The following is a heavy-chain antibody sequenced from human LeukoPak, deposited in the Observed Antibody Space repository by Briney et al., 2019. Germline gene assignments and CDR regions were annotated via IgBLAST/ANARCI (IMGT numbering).Heavy chain of an antibody. CDR3: ARVGTVTTYYFDY. Sequence: GGSLRLSCAASGLTFSSYEMNWVRQAPGKGLEWVSYISSSGSTIYYADSVKGRFTISRDNAKNSLYLQMNSLRAEDTAVYYCARVGTVTTYYFDYWGQGTLVTVSS. CDR2: ISSSGSTI. V-gene: IGHV3-48*03. D-gene: IGHD4-17*01. CDR1: GLTFSSYE. J-gene: IGHJ4*02.